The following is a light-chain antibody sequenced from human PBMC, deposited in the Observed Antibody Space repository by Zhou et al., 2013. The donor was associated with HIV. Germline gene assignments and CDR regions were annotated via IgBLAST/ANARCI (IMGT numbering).Light chain of an antibody. CDR1: QSINSN. J-gene: IGKJ1*01. V-gene: IGKV3-15*01. Sequence: EIVMTQSPATLSVSPGESATLSCRASQSINSNLAWYQQKPGQAPRLLIYGASTRATGIPARFTGSGSGTEFTLTISRLEPEDFAVYYCQQYGNSPKWTFGQGTKVEIK. CDR3: QQYGNSPKWT. CDR2: GAS.